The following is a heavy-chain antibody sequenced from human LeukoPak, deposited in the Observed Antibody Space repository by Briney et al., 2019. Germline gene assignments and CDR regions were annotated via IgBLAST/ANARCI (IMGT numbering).Heavy chain of an antibody. V-gene: IGHV3-30*02. CDR1: GFTFSNYG. CDR2: IRYDGRNK. Sequence: PGGSLRLSCAASGFTFSNYGMHWVRQAPGKGLEWVGFIRYDGRNKYYADFVKGRFTISRDNSKNTLYLQMNSLRAEDTAVYNCARRAGGYSHPYDYWGQGTLVTVSS. D-gene: IGHD4-23*01. J-gene: IGHJ4*02. CDR3: ARRAGGYSHPYDY.